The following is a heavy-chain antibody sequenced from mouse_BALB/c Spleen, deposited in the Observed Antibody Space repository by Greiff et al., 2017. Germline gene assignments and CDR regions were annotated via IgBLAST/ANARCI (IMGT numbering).Heavy chain of an antibody. V-gene: IGHV5-4*02. Sequence: EVQLVESGGGLVKPGGSLKLSCAASGFTFSDYYMYWVRQTPEKRLEWVATISDGGSYTYYPDSVKGRFTISRDNAKNNLYLQMSSLKSEDTAMYYCASSYYYGSTWFAYWGQGTLVTVSA. CDR3: ASSYYYGSTWFAY. J-gene: IGHJ3*01. CDR1: GFTFSDYY. CDR2: ISDGGSYT. D-gene: IGHD1-1*01.